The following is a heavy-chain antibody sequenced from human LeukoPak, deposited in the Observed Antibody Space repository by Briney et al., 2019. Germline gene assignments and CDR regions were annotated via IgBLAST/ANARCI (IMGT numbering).Heavy chain of an antibody. CDR3: ARDFKPSRIAAAGLGY. J-gene: IGHJ4*02. D-gene: IGHD6-13*01. V-gene: IGHV1-2*04. CDR1: GYTFTGYY. Sequence: ASVKLSCKASGYTFTGYYMHGGRQAPGHGLGGMGGINPNSGSTDYAQKFQGWVTMTRDTYISTAYMELSRLRSDDTAVYYCARDFKPSRIAAAGLGYWGQGTLVTVSS. CDR2: INPNSGST.